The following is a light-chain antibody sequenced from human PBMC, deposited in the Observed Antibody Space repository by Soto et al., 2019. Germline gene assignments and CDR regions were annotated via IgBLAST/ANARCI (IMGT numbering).Light chain of an antibody. Sequence: QSVLTQPASVSGSPGQSITISCTGTSSDVGSYNLVSWYQQHPGKAPKLMIYEGSKRPSGVSNRFSGSKSGNTASLTISGPQAEDEADYYCCSYAGSSTFEFGGGTQLTVL. CDR3: CSYAGSSTFE. J-gene: IGLJ2*01. CDR2: EGS. CDR1: SSDVGSYNL. V-gene: IGLV2-23*03.